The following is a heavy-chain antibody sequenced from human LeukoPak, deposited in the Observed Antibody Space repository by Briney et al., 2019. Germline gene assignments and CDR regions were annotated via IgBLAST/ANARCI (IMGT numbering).Heavy chain of an antibody. CDR2: IIPIFGIA. Sequence: SVKVSCKASGGTFSSYAISWVRQAPGQGLEWMGRIIPIFGIANYAPKFQGRVTITADKSTSTAYMELSSLRSEDTAVYYCARDKDDYSNYGPPSGMDVWGQGTTVTVSS. V-gene: IGHV1-69*04. J-gene: IGHJ6*02. CDR3: ARDKDDYSNYGPPSGMDV. CDR1: GGTFSSYA. D-gene: IGHD4-11*01.